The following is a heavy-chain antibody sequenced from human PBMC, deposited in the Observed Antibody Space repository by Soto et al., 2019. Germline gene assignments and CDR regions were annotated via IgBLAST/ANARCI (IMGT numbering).Heavy chain of an antibody. D-gene: IGHD2-8*01. CDR2: ISWNSGSI. J-gene: IGHJ4*02. CDR1: GFTFDDYA. CDR3: AKALLGYCTNGVCSPFDY. Sequence: EVQLVESGGGLVQPGRSLRLSCAASGFTFDDYAMHWVRQAPGKGLEWVSGISWNSGSIGYADSVKGRFTISRDNAKNPLYLQMNSLRAEDTALYYCAKALLGYCTNGVCSPFDYWGQGTLVTVSS. V-gene: IGHV3-9*01.